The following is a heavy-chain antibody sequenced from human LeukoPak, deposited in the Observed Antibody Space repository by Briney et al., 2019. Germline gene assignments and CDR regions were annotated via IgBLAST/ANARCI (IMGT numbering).Heavy chain of an antibody. D-gene: IGHD6-19*01. CDR2: IYSGGST. Sequence: GGSLRLSCAASGFTFSTYVMNWFRQAPGKGLEWVSVIYSGGSTYYADSVKGRFTISRHNSKNTLYLQMNSLRAEDTAVYYCARGSSGWYGAIDYWGQGTLVTVSS. J-gene: IGHJ4*02. CDR1: GFTFSTYV. CDR3: ARGSSGWYGAIDY. V-gene: IGHV3-53*04.